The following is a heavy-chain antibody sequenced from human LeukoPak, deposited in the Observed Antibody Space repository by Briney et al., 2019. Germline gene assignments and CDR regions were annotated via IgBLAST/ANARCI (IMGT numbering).Heavy chain of an antibody. D-gene: IGHD1-7*01. Sequence: ASVKVSCKASGYTFIGYYIHWVRQAPGQGLEWMGWMNPNSGDTNYAQKFQGRVTMTRDTSISTAYVELSRLRSDDTAVYYCSRIYIQDGNCNWGQGTLVTVSS. J-gene: IGHJ4*02. CDR2: MNPNSGDT. V-gene: IGHV1-2*02. CDR3: SRIYIQDGNCN. CDR1: GYTFIGYY.